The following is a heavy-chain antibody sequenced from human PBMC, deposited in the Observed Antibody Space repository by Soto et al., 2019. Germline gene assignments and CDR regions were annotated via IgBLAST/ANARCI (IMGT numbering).Heavy chain of an antibody. CDR1: GGSISSGDYY. D-gene: IGHD3-3*01. J-gene: IGHJ6*02. CDR2: IYYSGST. CDR3: ARVSRSTIFGVVPYYYYGMDV. Sequence: SETLSLTCTVSGGSISSGDYYWSWIRQPPGKGLEWIGYIYYSGSTYYNPSLKSRVTISVDTSKNQFSLKLSSVTAADTAVYYCARVSRSTIFGVVPYYYYGMDVWGQGTTVTVSS. V-gene: IGHV4-30-4*01.